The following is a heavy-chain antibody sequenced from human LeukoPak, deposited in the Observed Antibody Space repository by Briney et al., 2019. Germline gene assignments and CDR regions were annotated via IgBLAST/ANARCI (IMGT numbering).Heavy chain of an antibody. V-gene: IGHV3-30*02. D-gene: IGHD6-19*01. CDR2: IWYGGSNK. Sequence: GGSLRLSCAASGFTFSSYGMHWDRQAPGKGLEWVAVIWYGGSNKYYADSVKGRFTISRDNSKNTLYLQMNSLRAEDTAVYYCAKDKGEQWLVLGAFDIWGQGTMVTVSS. CDR3: AKDKGEQWLVLGAFDI. J-gene: IGHJ3*02. CDR1: GFTFSSYG.